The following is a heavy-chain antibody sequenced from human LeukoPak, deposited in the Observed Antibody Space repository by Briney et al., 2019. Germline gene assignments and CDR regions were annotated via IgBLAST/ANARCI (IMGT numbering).Heavy chain of an antibody. CDR3: TRDFNWGDAG. D-gene: IGHD7-27*01. Sequence: GGSLTLSCVGSGFTFANSDMNWVRQPPGRGLEWVSVISGSGNTISYADSVKGRFTISRDNFKNTLYLQMNSLRAEDTALYYCTRDFNWGDAGWGQGTLVTVSS. CDR1: GFTFANSD. J-gene: IGHJ4*02. V-gene: IGHV3-23*01. CDR2: ISGSGNTI.